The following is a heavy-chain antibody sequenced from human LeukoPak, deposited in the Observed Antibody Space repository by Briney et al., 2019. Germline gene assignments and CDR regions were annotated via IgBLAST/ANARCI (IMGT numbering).Heavy chain of an antibody. CDR2: ITARGSPI. CDR1: GFTFSDYY. D-gene: IGHD5-18*01. J-gene: IGHJ4*02. Sequence: GGSLRLSCAASGFTFSDYYMGWIRQAPGKGLEWVSYITARGSPIYYADSLKGRFTMSRDNAKKSLYLQMNSLRAEDTAVYYCARGDSYGHFDYWGQGTLVTVSS. V-gene: IGHV3-11*04. CDR3: ARGDSYGHFDY.